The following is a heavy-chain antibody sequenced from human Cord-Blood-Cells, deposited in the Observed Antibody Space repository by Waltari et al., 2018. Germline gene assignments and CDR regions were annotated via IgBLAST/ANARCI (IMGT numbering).Heavy chain of an antibody. CDR2: INPNSGGT. V-gene: IGHV1-2*04. Sequence: QVQLVQSGAEVKKPGASVKVSCKASGYTFTGYYMHWVRQAPGQGLEWRGWINPNSGGTNYARKYQGWVTRTRDTSISTAYMELSRLRSDDTAVYYCARERLPEYYFDYWGQGTLVTVSS. J-gene: IGHJ4*02. D-gene: IGHD3-16*01. CDR1: GYTFTGYY. CDR3: ARERLPEYYFDY.